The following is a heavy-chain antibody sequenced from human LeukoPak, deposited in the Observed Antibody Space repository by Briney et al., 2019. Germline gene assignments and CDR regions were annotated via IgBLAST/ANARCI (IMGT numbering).Heavy chain of an antibody. CDR2: IYYSGST. D-gene: IGHD5-18*01. CDR1: GGSISSGGYS. V-gene: IGHV4-30-4*07. J-gene: IGHJ4*01. Sequence: PSQTLSLTCAVSGGSISSGGYSWSWIRQPPGKGLEWIGYIYYSGSTYYNPSLKSRVTISVDTSKNQFSLKLSSVTAADTAVYYCAREGGYSYGYIGAIDYWGHGTLVTVSS. CDR3: AREGGYSYGYIGAIDY.